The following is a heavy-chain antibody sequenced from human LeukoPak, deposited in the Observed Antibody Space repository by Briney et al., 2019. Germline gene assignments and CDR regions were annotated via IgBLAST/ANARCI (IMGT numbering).Heavy chain of an antibody. Sequence: ASVKVSCTASGYTFTGYYMHWVRQAPGQGLEWMGWINPNSGGTNYAQKFQGWVTMTRDTSISTAYMELSRLRSDDTAVYYCARDHSSGWYGGFDPWGQGTLVTVSS. CDR3: ARDHSSGWYGGFDP. CDR2: INPNSGGT. D-gene: IGHD6-19*01. J-gene: IGHJ5*02. CDR1: GYTFTGYY. V-gene: IGHV1-2*04.